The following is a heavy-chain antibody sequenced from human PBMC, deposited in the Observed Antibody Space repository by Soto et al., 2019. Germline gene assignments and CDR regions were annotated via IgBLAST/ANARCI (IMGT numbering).Heavy chain of an antibody. V-gene: IGHV1-69*02. CDR2: IIPILGIA. J-gene: IGHJ5*02. Sequence: SVKVSCKASGGTVSSYTISWVRQAPGQGLEWMGRIIPILGIANYAQKFQGRVTITADKSTSTAYMELSSLRSEDTAVYYCVIVGDYYDILTGYYSTGSDPWGQGTLVTVSS. CDR1: GGTVSSYT. CDR3: VIVGDYYDILTGYYSTGSDP. D-gene: IGHD3-9*01.